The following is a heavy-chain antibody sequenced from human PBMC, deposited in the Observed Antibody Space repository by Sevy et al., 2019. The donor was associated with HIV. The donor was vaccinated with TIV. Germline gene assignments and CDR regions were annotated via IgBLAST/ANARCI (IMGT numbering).Heavy chain of an antibody. V-gene: IGHV1-69*06. D-gene: IGHD5-12*01. J-gene: IGHJ4*02. CDR2: IIPIFGTA. CDR3: ARGALLGDGYYSLLLDY. CDR1: GGTFSSYA. Sequence: ASVKVSCKASGGTFSSYAISWVRQAPGQGLEWMGGIIPIFGTANYAQKFQGRVTITADKSTSTAYMELSSLRSEDTAVYYCARGALLGDGYYSLLLDYRGQGTLVTVSS.